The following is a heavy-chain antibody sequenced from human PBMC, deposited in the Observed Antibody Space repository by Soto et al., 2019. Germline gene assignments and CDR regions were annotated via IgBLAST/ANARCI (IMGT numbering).Heavy chain of an antibody. CDR2: AWSNGINN. CDR1: GFSFSSYG. J-gene: IGHJ3*02. Sequence: GWALRISCAASGFSFSSYGMPWVRQAPGKGLGWVAVAWSNGINNYYADSVRGRFTISRDNSRNRLYLQMNSLKAEHTAVYYCVRERAPFDAFDIWGQGTRVTVS. CDR3: VRERAPFDAFDI. V-gene: IGHV3-33*01.